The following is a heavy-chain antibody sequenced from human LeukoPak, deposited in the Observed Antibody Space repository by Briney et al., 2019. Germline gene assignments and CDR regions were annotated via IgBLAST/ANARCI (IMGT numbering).Heavy chain of an antibody. CDR3: AAIPQPWLVWWYFDY. CDR1: GGSISSYY. V-gene: IGHV4-59*08. CDR2: IYYSGST. Sequence: PSETLSLACTVSGGSISSYYWSWIRQPPGKGLEWIGYIYYSGSTNYNPSLKSRVTISVDTSKNQFSLKLSSVTAADTAVYYCAAIPQPWLVWWYFDYWGQGTLVTVSS. J-gene: IGHJ4*02. D-gene: IGHD6-19*01.